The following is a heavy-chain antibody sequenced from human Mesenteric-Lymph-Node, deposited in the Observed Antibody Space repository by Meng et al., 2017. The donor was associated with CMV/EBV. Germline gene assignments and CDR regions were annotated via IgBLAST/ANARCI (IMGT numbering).Heavy chain of an antibody. Sequence: GESLKISCAASGFTFSDYYMTWIRQAPGKGLEWVSYISSSGSTIYYADSVKGRFAISRDNAKNSLYLRMNSLRAEDTAVYYCAKRRSQGIDYWGQGTLVTVSS. J-gene: IGHJ4*02. CDR1: GFTFSDYY. D-gene: IGHD1-1*01. CDR3: AKRRSQGIDY. V-gene: IGHV3-11*01. CDR2: ISSSGSTI.